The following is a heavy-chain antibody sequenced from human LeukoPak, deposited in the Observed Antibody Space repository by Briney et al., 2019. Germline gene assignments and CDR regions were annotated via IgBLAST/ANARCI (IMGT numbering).Heavy chain of an antibody. CDR2: ITGSGTFT. J-gene: IGHJ4*02. Sequence: QPGGSLRLSCAASGITFIKYSMTWVRQAPGKGLEWVSAITGSGTFTDYADSVKGRFTISRDNSKNTLYLQMNSLRAEDTAVYYCAKRSAESSGYFDYWGQGTLVTVSS. D-gene: IGHD6-19*01. CDR3: AKRSAESSGYFDY. V-gene: IGHV3-23*01. CDR1: GITFIKYS.